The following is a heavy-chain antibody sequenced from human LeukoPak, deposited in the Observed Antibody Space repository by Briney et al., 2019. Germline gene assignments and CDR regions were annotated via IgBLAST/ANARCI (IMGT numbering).Heavy chain of an antibody. V-gene: IGHV4-39*01. CDR1: GGSISSSSYY. J-gene: IGHJ4*02. Sequence: PSETLSLTCTVSGGSISSSSYYWGWIRQPPGKGLEWIGSIYYSGSTYYNPSLKSRVTISVDTSKNQFSLKLSSVTAADTAVYYCARHEEGIAALSSYFVYWGQGTLVTASS. D-gene: IGHD6-6*01. CDR2: IYYSGST. CDR3: ARHEEGIAALSSYFVY.